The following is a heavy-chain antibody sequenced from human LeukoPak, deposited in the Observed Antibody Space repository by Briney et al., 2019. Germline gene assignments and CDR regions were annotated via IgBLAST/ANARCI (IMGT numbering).Heavy chain of an antibody. V-gene: IGHV1-2*02. CDR1: GGTFSSYA. CDR2: INPNNGGT. Sequence: RASVKVSCKASGGTFSSYAISWVRQAPGQGLEWMGWINPNNGGTNYAQKFQGRVTMTLDTSISTGYMELSRLRSDDTAIYFCARVDGGEWYYFDYWGQGTLVTVFS. D-gene: IGHD2-8*02. CDR3: ARVDGGEWYYFDY. J-gene: IGHJ4*02.